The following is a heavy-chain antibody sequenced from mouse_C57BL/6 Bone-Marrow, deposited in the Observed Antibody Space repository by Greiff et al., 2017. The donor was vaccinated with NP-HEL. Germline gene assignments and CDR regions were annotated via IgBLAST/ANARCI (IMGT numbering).Heavy chain of an antibody. Sequence: QVQLQQSGAELARPGASVKLSCKASGYTFTSYGISWVKQRTGQGLEWIGEIYPRSGNTYYNEKFKGKATLTADKSSSTAYMELRSLTSEDSAVYFCARGGLCWYFDVWGTGTTVTVSS. CDR2: IYPRSGNT. CDR1: GYTFTSYG. V-gene: IGHV1-81*01. J-gene: IGHJ1*03. D-gene: IGHD3-3*01. CDR3: ARGGLCWYFDV.